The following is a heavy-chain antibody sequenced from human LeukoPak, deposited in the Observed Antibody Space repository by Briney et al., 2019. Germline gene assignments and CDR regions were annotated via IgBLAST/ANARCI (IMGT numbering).Heavy chain of an antibody. D-gene: IGHD6-19*01. CDR1: GGSFSGYY. Sequence: AETLSLTCAVYGGSFSGYYWTWIRQPPGKGLEWIGYIYHSGSTNYNPSLKSRVTISVDSSKNQFSLQLSSVTAADTAVYYCARGFSTGWYYFDYWGQGTLATVSS. CDR2: IYHSGST. J-gene: IGHJ4*02. CDR3: ARGFSTGWYYFDY. V-gene: IGHV4-59*01.